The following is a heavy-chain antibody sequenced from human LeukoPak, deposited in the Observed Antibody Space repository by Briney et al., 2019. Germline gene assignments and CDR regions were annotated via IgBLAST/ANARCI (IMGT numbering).Heavy chain of an antibody. V-gene: IGHV5-51*01. D-gene: IGHD6-6*01. J-gene: IGHJ4*02. CDR1: GYSFTSYW. Sequence: GEALKISCKGSGYSFTSYWIGWGRQMPGKGLEWMGIIYPGDSDTRDSPSFQGQVTVSADKSISTAYLQWSSLKASDTAMYYCARHRRSSSIDYWGQGTLVTVSS. CDR2: IYPGDSDT. CDR3: ARHRRSSSIDY.